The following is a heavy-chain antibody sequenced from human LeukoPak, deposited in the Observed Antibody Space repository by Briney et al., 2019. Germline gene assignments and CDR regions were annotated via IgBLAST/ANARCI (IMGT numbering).Heavy chain of an antibody. J-gene: IGHJ4*02. CDR2: IKQDGSEK. V-gene: IGHV3-7*04. Sequence: GGSLRLSCAASGFIFSNAWMSWVRQPPGKGLEWVANIKQDGSEKYYVDSVKGRFTISRDNARNSLYLQMNSLTAEDTAVYYCARIRGIAAAGDYWGQGTLVTVSS. CDR3: ARIRGIAAAGDY. D-gene: IGHD6-13*01. CDR1: GFIFSNAW.